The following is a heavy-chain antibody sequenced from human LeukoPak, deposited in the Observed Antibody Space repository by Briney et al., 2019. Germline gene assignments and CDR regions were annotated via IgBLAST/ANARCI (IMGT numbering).Heavy chain of an antibody. V-gene: IGHV3-30-3*01. D-gene: IGHD2-15*01. J-gene: IGHJ4*02. CDR3: ARGSVGTPPPFDF. CDR2: TSSDGSDQ. Sequence: PGGSLRLSCAASGFTFSRYALHWVRQAPGKGLGWVALTSSDGSDQYYADFVKGRFTISKDKSKNTLYLQMNSLKIEDTAVYYCARGSVGTPPPFDFWGQGTLVTVSS. CDR1: GFTFSRYA.